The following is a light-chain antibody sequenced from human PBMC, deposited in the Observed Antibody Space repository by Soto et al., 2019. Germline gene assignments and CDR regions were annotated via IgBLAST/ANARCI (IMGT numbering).Light chain of an antibody. CDR1: QSISRNY. Sequence: EVVLTQSPVTLSLSPGERATLSCRASQSISRNYLAWYQQRPGEAPRIVIFAASSRASGVPDRFSGSGSGSDFTLTISRLEPEDFAVYYCQQYDISPWTFGQGNKVEIK. CDR3: QQYDISPWT. J-gene: IGKJ1*01. CDR2: AAS. V-gene: IGKV3-20*01.